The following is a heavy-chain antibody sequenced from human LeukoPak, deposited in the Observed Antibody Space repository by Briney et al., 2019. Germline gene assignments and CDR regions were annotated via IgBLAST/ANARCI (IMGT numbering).Heavy chain of an antibody. Sequence: GESLKISCKGSGYSFTSYWISWVRQMPGKGLEWMGSIDPSDSYTNYSPSFQGHVTISADKSISTAYLQWSSLKASDTAMYYCARQDYNWNDVGGRGMDVWGKGTTVTVSS. D-gene: IGHD1-1*01. CDR3: ARQDYNWNDVGGRGMDV. J-gene: IGHJ6*04. CDR2: IDPSDSYT. V-gene: IGHV5-10-1*01. CDR1: GYSFTSYW.